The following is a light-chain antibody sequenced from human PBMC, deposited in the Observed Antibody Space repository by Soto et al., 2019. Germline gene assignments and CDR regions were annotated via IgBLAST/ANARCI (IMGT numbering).Light chain of an antibody. J-gene: IGKJ5*01. Sequence: EIVFTQSPATLSLSPGERATLSCRASQSVSSYLAWYQQKPGQAPRLLIYDVSNRATGIPARFSGSGSGTDFTLTISSLQSEDFELYYCQQYNNWPITFGQGTRLEIK. V-gene: IGKV3-11*01. CDR1: QSVSSY. CDR3: QQYNNWPIT. CDR2: DVS.